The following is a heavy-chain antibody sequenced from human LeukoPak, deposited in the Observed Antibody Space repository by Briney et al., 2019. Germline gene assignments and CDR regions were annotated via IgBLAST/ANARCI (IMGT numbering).Heavy chain of an antibody. J-gene: IGHJ4*02. CDR2: IYFTGST. D-gene: IGHD3-9*01. CDR1: GVSMSSFF. V-gene: IGHV4-59*01. Sequence: PSETLSLTCTISGVSMSSFFWSWIRQPPGKRLEWIGYIYFTGSTSYNPSLKTRVSMSVDTSKSQFSLKMNSLTAADTAVYYCARKTYYDILIDYWGQGTLVTVSS. CDR3: ARKTYYDILIDY.